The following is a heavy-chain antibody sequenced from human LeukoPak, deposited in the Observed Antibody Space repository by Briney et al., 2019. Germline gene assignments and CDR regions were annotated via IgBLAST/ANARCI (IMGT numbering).Heavy chain of an antibody. Sequence: PGGSLSLSCAASGFTFSRHTMHWVRQAPGKGLEWVAVISFDGTKHYYADSVKGRFTIARDNSKNTLYLQMCSLRGQDTAIYYCVKDRAAVLEYWGQGTLVTVSS. V-gene: IGHV3-30*18. CDR2: ISFDGTKH. J-gene: IGHJ4*02. CDR3: VKDRAAVLEY. D-gene: IGHD2-15*01. CDR1: GFTFSRHT.